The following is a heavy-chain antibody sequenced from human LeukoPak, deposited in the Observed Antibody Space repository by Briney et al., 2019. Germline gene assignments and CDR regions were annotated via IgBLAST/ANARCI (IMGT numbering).Heavy chain of an antibody. V-gene: IGHV1-69*05. J-gene: IGHJ4*02. Sequence: GASVKVSCKASGGTFSSYAISWVRQAPGQGLEWMGGIVPIFGTANYAQKFQGRVTITTDESTSTAYMELSSLRSEDTAVYYCARVSIAAAGTLDYWGQGTLVTVSS. D-gene: IGHD6-13*01. CDR1: GGTFSSYA. CDR2: IVPIFGTA. CDR3: ARVSIAAAGTLDY.